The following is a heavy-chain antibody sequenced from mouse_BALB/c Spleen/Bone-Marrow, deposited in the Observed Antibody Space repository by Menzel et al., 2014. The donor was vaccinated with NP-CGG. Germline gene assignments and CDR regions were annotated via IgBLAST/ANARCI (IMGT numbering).Heavy chain of an antibody. CDR1: GYSFTNYW. J-gene: IGHJ1*01. CDR2: IYPGNSDT. Sequence: DVKLQESGTVLARPGASVKMSCKASGYSFTNYWLHWVKQRPGQGLEWIGAIYPGNSDTSYNQKFKGKAKLTAVTSASTAYMELSSLTNEDSAVYYCTRFDSSYDWYFDVWGAGTTVTVSS. CDR3: TRFDSSYDWYFDV. V-gene: IGHV1-5*01. D-gene: IGHD2-12*01.